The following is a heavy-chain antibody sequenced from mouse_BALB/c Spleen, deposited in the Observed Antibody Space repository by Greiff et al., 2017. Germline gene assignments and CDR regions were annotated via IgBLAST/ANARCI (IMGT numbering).Heavy chain of an antibody. Sequence: EVKLVESGGGLVKPGGSLKLSCAASGFTFSSYAMSWVRQSPEKRLEWVAEISSGGSYTYYPDTVTGRFTISRDNAKNTLYLEMSRLRSEDTAMYYCARGDYYGSSWYFDVWGAGTTVTVSS. CDR3: ARGDYYGSSWYFDV. D-gene: IGHD1-1*01. CDR1: GFTFSSYA. V-gene: IGHV5-9-4*01. CDR2: ISSGGSYT. J-gene: IGHJ1*01.